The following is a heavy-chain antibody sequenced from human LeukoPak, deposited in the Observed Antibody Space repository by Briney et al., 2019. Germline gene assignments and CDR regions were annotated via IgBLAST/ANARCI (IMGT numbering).Heavy chain of an antibody. D-gene: IGHD4-17*01. V-gene: IGHV3-30*03. J-gene: IGHJ4*02. CDR3: ARTVTIDY. Sequence: GGSLRLSCAASGFTFSSYSMNWVRQAPGKGLEWVAVISYDGSNKYYADSVKGRFTISRDNSKNTLYLQMNSLRAEDTAVYYCARTVTIDYWGQGTLVTVSS. CDR2: ISYDGSNK. CDR1: GFTFSSYS.